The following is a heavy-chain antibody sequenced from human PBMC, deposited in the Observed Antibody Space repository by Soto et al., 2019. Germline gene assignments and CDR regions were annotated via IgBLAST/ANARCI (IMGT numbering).Heavy chain of an antibody. Sequence: QVPLVQSGAEVKKPGASVKVSCKASGYTFTSYGISWVRQAPGQGLEWMGWINPYNGNTDYAQMLQGRVTMTTDTSTSTAYMELRSLRSDDTAVYYCARDTPSLMTTGGIDYWGQGTLVTVSS. V-gene: IGHV1-18*01. D-gene: IGHD4-17*01. CDR1: GYTFTSYG. J-gene: IGHJ4*02. CDR2: INPYNGNT. CDR3: ARDTPSLMTTGGIDY.